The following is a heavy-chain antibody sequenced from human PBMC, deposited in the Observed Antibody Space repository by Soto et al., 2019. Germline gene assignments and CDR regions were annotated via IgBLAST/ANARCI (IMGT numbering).Heavy chain of an antibody. J-gene: IGHJ6*02. V-gene: IGHV4-39*01. CDR2: IYYSGST. Sequence: CDTLSLSCAFSGVSSGSSSCCLGWVRQPPGKGLEWIGSIYYSGSTYYNPSLKSRVTISVDTSKNQFSLKLSSVTAADTAVYYCARLRAVAGTNYYYGMDVWGQGTTVNVSS. CDR1: GVSSGSSSCC. D-gene: IGHD6-19*01. CDR3: ARLRAVAGTNYYYGMDV.